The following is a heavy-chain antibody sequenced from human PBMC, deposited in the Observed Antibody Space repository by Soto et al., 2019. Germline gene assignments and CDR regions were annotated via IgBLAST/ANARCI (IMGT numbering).Heavy chain of an antibody. D-gene: IGHD1-1*01. J-gene: IGHJ3*02. CDR3: AKGQLEGSFDI. CDR1: GFTFSSYA. V-gene: IGHV3-23*01. Sequence: GGSLRLSCAASGFTFSSYAMSWVHQAPGKGLEWVSAISGSGGSTYYADSVKGRFTITRDNSKNTLYLQMNSLRAEDTAVYYCAKGQLEGSFDIWGQGTMVTVSS. CDR2: ISGSGGST.